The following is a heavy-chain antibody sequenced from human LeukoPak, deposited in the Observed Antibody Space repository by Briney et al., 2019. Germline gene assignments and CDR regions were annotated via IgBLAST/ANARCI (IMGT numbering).Heavy chain of an antibody. Sequence: SETLSLTCTVSSGSISSTSYYWSWIRQPPGMGLEWIGSMYYSGSTYYNPSHKSRVTISVDTSKSQFSLKLSSVTAADTAVYYCAREMRSPRGGFDYWDQGTLVSVSS. D-gene: IGHD3-10*01. CDR1: SGSISSTSYY. CDR2: MYYSGST. J-gene: IGHJ4*02. V-gene: IGHV4-39*07. CDR3: AREMRSPRGGFDY.